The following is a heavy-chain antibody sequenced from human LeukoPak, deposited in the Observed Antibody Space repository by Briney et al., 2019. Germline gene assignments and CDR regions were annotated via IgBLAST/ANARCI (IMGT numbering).Heavy chain of an antibody. CDR1: GFTFSSYA. V-gene: IGHV3-23*01. J-gene: IGHJ4*02. CDR2: ISGSGGST. CDR3: TKPSYYDSSGYYIPIDY. D-gene: IGHD3-22*01. Sequence: GGSLRLSCAASGFTFSSYAMSWVRQAPGKGLEWVSAISGSGGSTYYADSVMGRFTISRDNTKNTLYLQMSSLRAGDTALYYCTKPSYYDSSGYYIPIDYWGQGTLVTVSS.